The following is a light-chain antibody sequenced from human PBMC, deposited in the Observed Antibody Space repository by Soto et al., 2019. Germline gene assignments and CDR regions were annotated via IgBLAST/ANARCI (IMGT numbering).Light chain of an antibody. CDR1: QNIGNK. CDR2: GAS. Sequence: IVMTQSPGTLSVSPGERATLSCRASQNIGNKVGWYQQKPGQAPRLLIYGASTRATGIPVRFSGSGSGTDFTLTISSLQAEDVAVYYCQQYYSIPLTFGGGTKVDI. J-gene: IGKJ4*01. CDR3: QQYYSIPLT. V-gene: IGKV3-15*01.